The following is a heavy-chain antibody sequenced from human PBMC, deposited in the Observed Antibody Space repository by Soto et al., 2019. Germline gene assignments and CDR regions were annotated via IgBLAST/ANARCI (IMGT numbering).Heavy chain of an antibody. CDR2: IIPIFGTA. Sequence: QVQLVQSGAEVKKPGSSVKVSCKASGGTFSSYAISWVRQAPGQGLEWMGEIIPIFGTANYAQKFQGRVTITAHEATSTAYMELSSLRSEDKAVYYCARHVPAAGYYYGMDVWGQGTTGTVTS. CDR3: ARHVPAAGYYYGMDV. J-gene: IGHJ6*02. CDR1: GGTFSSYA. V-gene: IGHV1-69*12. D-gene: IGHD6-13*01.